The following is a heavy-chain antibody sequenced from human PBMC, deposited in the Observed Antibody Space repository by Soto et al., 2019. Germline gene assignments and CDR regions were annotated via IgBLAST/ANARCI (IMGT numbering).Heavy chain of an antibody. CDR1: GFTFDDYG. J-gene: IGHJ3*02. V-gene: IGHV3-9*01. CDR3: AKTPEQGIAGGAFDM. D-gene: IGHD6-13*01. CDR2: ISLNSNTV. Sequence: EVQLVESGGGLVQPGRSLRLSCAASGFTFDDYGMHWVRQAPGKGLEWVSGISLNSNTVAYADSVKGRFTISRDNAKKSLYLQMNSLRPEDTALYYCAKTPEQGIAGGAFDMWGQGTMVTVSS.